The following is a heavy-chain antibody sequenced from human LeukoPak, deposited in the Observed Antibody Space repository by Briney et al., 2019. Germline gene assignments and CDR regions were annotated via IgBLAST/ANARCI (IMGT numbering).Heavy chain of an antibody. CDR2: IIPIFGTA. V-gene: IGHV1-69*05. J-gene: IGHJ2*01. CDR1: GYTFTSYY. CDR3: ARVPGSIGADWYFDL. D-gene: IGHD1-14*01. Sequence: SVKVSCKASGYTFTSYYMHWVRQAPGQGLEWMGGIIPIFGTANYAQKFQGRVTITTDESTSTAYMELSSLRSEDTAVYYCARVPGSIGADWYFDLWGRGTLVTVSS.